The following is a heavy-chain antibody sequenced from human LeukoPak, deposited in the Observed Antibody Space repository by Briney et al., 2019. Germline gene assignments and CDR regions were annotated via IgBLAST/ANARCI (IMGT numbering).Heavy chain of an antibody. CDR3: AKDAGMGYGEDFDC. D-gene: IGHD4-17*01. Sequence: GGSLRLSCAASGFTFSSYAMSWVRQAPGKGLECVSDISGSGGSTYYADSVKGRFTISRDNSKNTLYLQMNSLRAEDTAVYYCAKDAGMGYGEDFDCWGQGTLVTVSS. V-gene: IGHV3-23*01. CDR2: ISGSGGST. CDR1: GFTFSSYA. J-gene: IGHJ4*02.